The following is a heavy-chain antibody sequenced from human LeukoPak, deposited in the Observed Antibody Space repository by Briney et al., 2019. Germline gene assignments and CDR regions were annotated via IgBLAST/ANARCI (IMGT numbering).Heavy chain of an antibody. D-gene: IGHD5-18*01. CDR2: IYRSGST. Sequence: SETLSHTCTVSGYTISSGYYWGWIRQPPGKGLEWIGSIYRSGSTYYNPSLKSRVTISVDTSKNQFSLKLTSVTAADTAVYYCARVFWIQGPRGFDPWGQGTLVTVSS. J-gene: IGHJ5*02. V-gene: IGHV4-38-2*02. CDR3: ARVFWIQGPRGFDP. CDR1: GYTISSGYY.